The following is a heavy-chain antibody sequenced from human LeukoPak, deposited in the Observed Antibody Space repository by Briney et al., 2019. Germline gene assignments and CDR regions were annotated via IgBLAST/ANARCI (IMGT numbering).Heavy chain of an antibody. D-gene: IGHD5-12*01. Sequence: GGSLTLTCAASGFTFSSYELNWVRQPPGKGLEWVSYISSSGSTIYYADSVKGRFTNSRDNAKNSLYLQMNSLRAEDTAVYYCARERVVATIGEDYFDYWGQGTLVTVSS. J-gene: IGHJ4*02. CDR3: ARERVVATIGEDYFDY. V-gene: IGHV3-48*03. CDR2: ISSSGSTI. CDR1: GFTFSSYE.